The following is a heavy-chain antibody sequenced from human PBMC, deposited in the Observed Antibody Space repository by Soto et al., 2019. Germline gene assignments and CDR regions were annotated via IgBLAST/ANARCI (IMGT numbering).Heavy chain of an antibody. CDR2: IDPSDSYT. CDR3: ARRLGRRAATLLIYYYGMDV. Sequence: GESLKISCKGSGYSFTSYWISWVRQMPGKGLEWMGRIDPSDSYTNYSPSFQGHVTISADKSISTAYLQWSSLKASDTAMYYCARRLGRRAATLLIYYYGMDVWGQGTTVTVSS. V-gene: IGHV5-10-1*01. CDR1: GYSFTSYW. D-gene: IGHD6-25*01. J-gene: IGHJ6*02.